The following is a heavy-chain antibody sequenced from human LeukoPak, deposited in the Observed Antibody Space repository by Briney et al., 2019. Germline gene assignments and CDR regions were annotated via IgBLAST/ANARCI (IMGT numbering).Heavy chain of an antibody. Sequence: GGSLRLSCAASGFTFSSYVMSWVRQAPGKGLEWVSAISGSGGNTYYADSVKGRFTISRDNSKNTLYLQMSSLRAEDTAVYYCARDRATAMFDYWAQGTLVTVSS. CDR3: ARDRATAMFDY. CDR1: GFTFSSYV. D-gene: IGHD5-18*01. J-gene: IGHJ4*02. V-gene: IGHV3-23*01. CDR2: ISGSGGNT.